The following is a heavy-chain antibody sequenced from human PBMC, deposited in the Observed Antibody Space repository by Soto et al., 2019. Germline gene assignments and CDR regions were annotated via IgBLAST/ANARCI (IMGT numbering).Heavy chain of an antibody. D-gene: IGHD2-2*01. CDR1: SDSFSSGDYF. J-gene: IGHJ4*02. Sequence: QVLLQESGPGLVQPSQTLSLTCTVSSDSFSSGDYFWSWIRQTPEKGLEWIAYIYYSGSSHYNPSLKCRFTLPITTPRMHFPLTLRSVTAADPAVYCCARLVPGPPQHFDFGGQGPLVTVPP. CDR2: IYYSGSS. CDR3: ARLVPGPPQHFDF. V-gene: IGHV4-30-4*01.